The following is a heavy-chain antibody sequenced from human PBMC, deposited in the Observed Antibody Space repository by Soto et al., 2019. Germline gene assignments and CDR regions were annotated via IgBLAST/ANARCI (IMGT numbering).Heavy chain of an antibody. CDR3: ARAGIRGYYYYYGMDV. V-gene: IGHV4-61*01. D-gene: IGHD3-3*02. CDR2: IYYSGST. Sequence: LSLTCTVSGGSVSSGSYYWSWIRQPPGKGLEWIGYIYYSGSTNYNPSLKSRVTISVDTSKNQFSLKLSSVTAADTAVYYCARAGIRGYYYYYGMDVWGQGTTVTVSS. J-gene: IGHJ6*02. CDR1: GGSVSSGSYY.